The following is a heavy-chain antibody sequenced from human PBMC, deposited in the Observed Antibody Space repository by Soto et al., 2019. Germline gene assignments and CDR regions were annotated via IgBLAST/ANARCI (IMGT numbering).Heavy chain of an antibody. CDR3: ARGSSRWDY. V-gene: IGHV4-38-2*01. D-gene: IGHD6-13*01. Sequence: SETLSLTCAVSGDSISSIYYWAWIRQPPGKILEWIGSIYHSGTTYYNPSLKSRVTISVDTSKNQFSLKLTSVTAADSAVYYCARGSSRWDYWGQGTLVTVSS. CDR2: IYHSGTT. CDR1: GDSISSIYY. J-gene: IGHJ4*02.